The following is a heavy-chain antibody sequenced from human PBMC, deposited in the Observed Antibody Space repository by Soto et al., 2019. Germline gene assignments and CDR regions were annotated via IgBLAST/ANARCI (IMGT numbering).Heavy chain of an antibody. V-gene: IGHV4-30-4*01. CDR1: GDSIGSGDYY. CDR3: ARGSTYYGFVT. Sequence: QVQLQESGPRLVKPSQTLSLTCTVSGDSIGSGDYYWTWIRQPPGKGLEWIGYIEYIVTTFSNPSLESRVNISVDTSKNQFSLRVPSVTAADTAVYYCARGSTYYGFVTWGQGTLITVSS. CDR2: IEYIVTT. D-gene: IGHD3-10*01. J-gene: IGHJ5*02.